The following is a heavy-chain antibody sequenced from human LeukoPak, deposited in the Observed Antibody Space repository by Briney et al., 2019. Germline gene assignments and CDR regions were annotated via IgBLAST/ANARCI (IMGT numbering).Heavy chain of an antibody. Sequence: GGSLRLSCAASGFTFRSHDMGWVRQAPGKGLEWVSGISASGGSTFYADSVKGRFTISRDNSKNTLYLQMNGLRVEDTAVYYCVREGPRGLAFDIWGQGTMVTVSS. CDR1: GFTFRSHD. J-gene: IGHJ3*02. D-gene: IGHD3/OR15-3a*01. CDR2: ISASGGST. V-gene: IGHV3-23*01. CDR3: VREGPRGLAFDI.